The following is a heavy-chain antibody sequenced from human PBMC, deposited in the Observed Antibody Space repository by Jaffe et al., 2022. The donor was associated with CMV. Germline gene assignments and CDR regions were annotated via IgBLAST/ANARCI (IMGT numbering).Heavy chain of an antibody. CDR2: IRVKAYGGTT. J-gene: IGHJ5*02. D-gene: IGHD2-8*01. CDR3: TRKMAPDA. V-gene: IGHV3-49*04. CDR1: GFTFGDYA. Sequence: EVHLVASGGDLVQPGRSLRLSCITSGFTFGDYAMSWVRQAPGKGLHWVGFIRVKAYGGTTEYAASVNGRFTISRDDSKNIAYLQMNSLKTDDTAIYYCTRKMAPDAWGQGTLVTVSS.